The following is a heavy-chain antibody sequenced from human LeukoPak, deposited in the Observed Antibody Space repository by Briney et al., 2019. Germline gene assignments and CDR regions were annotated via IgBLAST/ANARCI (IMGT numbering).Heavy chain of an antibody. V-gene: IGHV3-7*03. Sequence: PGGSLRLSCAASGFTVSNYWMSWVRQAPGEGLEWVACIHQNGGTEYYVDSVKGRFAISRDNSKNSLHLQMSNLTVEDTAVYYCARDLSSRDAFWGQGTLVIVSS. CDR3: ARDLSSRDAF. J-gene: IGHJ4*02. D-gene: IGHD6-13*01. CDR1: GFTVSNYW. CDR2: IHQNGGTE.